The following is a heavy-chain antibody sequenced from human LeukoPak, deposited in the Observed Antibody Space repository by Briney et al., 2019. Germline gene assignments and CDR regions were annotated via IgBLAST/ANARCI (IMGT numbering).Heavy chain of an antibody. CDR3: ARTWIQLLPPDFDL. D-gene: IGHD5-18*01. CDR1: GYTFSGHY. CDR2: INPNTGVT. V-gene: IGHV1-2*06. Sequence: ASVNVSCKASGYTFSGHYLHWVRQAPGQGLEWMGRINPNTGVTQYTETSQGRVTMTGDTSISTAYMELNGLRSDDTAIYYCARTWIQLLPPDFDLWGQGTLVTVSS. J-gene: IGHJ4*02.